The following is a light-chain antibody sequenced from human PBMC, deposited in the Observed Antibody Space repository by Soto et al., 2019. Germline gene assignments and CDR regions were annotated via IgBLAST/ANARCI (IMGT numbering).Light chain of an antibody. V-gene: IGKV1-33*01. CDR1: QDISNY. CDR3: QQYDSLPYT. J-gene: IGKJ2*01. Sequence: DIQMTQSPSSLSASVGDRVTITCQASQDISNYLNWYQQKPGKAPNLLIYGASNLETGVPSRFSGSASGTDFTFTISSLQPEDFATYYCQQYDSLPYTFGQGTKLEIK. CDR2: GAS.